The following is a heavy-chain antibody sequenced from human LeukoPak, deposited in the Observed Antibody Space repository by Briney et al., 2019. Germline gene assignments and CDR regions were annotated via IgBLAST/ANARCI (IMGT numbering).Heavy chain of an antibody. Sequence: SETLSLTCTVSGGSISSYYWSWIRQPPGKGLEWIGYIYYSGSTNYNPSLKSRVTISVDTSRNQFSLKLSSVTAADTAVYYCARLSSGSSSWYDIDYWGQGTLVTVSS. J-gene: IGHJ4*02. V-gene: IGHV4-59*08. D-gene: IGHD6-13*01. CDR3: ARLSSGSSSWYDIDY. CDR1: GGSISSYY. CDR2: IYYSGST.